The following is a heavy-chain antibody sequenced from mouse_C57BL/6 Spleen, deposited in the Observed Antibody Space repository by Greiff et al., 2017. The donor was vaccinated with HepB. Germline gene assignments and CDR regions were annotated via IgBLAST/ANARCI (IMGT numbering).Heavy chain of an antibody. J-gene: IGHJ4*01. Sequence: EVKLMESGGGLVKPGGSLKLSCAASGFTFSDYGMHWVRQAPEKGLEWVAYISSGSSTIYYADTVKGRFTISRDNAKNTLFLQMTSLRSEDTAMYYCAWRDYYGSSYGYAMDYWGQGTSVTVSS. D-gene: IGHD1-1*01. CDR3: AWRDYYGSSYGYAMDY. CDR1: GFTFSDYG. V-gene: IGHV5-17*01. CDR2: ISSGSSTI.